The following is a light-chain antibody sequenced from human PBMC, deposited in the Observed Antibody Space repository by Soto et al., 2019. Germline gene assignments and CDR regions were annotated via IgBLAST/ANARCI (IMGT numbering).Light chain of an antibody. Sequence: EIVLTQSPATLSLSPGERATLSCRASQGLSSYLAWYQQNPGQAPRLLIYDASNRATGIPARFSGSGSGTDFTLTISSLEPEDFEVYYCQQSSNWPLTFGQGTKVEIK. V-gene: IGKV3-11*01. CDR1: QGLSSY. CDR2: DAS. J-gene: IGKJ1*01. CDR3: QQSSNWPLT.